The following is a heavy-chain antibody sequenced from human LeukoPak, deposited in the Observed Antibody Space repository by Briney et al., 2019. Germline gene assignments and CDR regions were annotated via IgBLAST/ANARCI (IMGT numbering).Heavy chain of an antibody. V-gene: IGHV4-30-4*01. Sequence: SETLSLTCTVSGGSISSGDYYWSWIRQPPGTGLEWIGYIYYSGSTYYNPSLKSRVTISVDTSKNQFSLKLSSVTAADTAVYYCALWFGELNYFDYWGQGTLDTVSS. CDR2: IYYSGST. CDR1: GGSISSGDYY. D-gene: IGHD3-10*01. J-gene: IGHJ4*02. CDR3: ALWFGELNYFDY.